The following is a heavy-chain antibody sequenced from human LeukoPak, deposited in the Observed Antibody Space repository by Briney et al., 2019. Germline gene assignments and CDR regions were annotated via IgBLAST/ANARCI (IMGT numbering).Heavy chain of an antibody. CDR3: ARVPRGTYYYGVDV. Sequence: SETLSLTCAVYGGSFSGCYWSWIRQPPGKGLEWIGEINHSGSTNYNPSLKSRVTISVDTSKNQFSLKLSSVTAADTAVYYCARVPRGTYYYGVDVWGKGTTVTVSS. J-gene: IGHJ6*04. CDR1: GGSFSGCY. CDR2: INHSGST. D-gene: IGHD1-1*01. V-gene: IGHV4-34*01.